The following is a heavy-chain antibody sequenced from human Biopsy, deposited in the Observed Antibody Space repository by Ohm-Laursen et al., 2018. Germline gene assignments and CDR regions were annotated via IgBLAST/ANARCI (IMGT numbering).Heavy chain of an antibody. D-gene: IGHD6-19*01. V-gene: IGHV1-46*01. CDR3: ARNTGWYGDLYYFDY. CDR2: VKANDGTK. Sequence: ASVKVSCKASGFTFTQFFIHWIRQAPGQGLVWMGVVKANDGTKRYAHKFQGRVTMTRDTSKSTVYMELSSLRSADTAVYFCARNTGWYGDLYYFDYWGQGTLVTVSS. CDR1: GFTFTQFF. J-gene: IGHJ4*02.